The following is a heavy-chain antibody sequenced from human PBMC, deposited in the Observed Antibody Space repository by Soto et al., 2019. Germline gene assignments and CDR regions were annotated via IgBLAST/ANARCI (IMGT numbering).Heavy chain of an antibody. J-gene: IGHJ3*02. CDR2: INAGNGNT. V-gene: IGHV1-3*01. Sequence: ASVKVSCNASGYTFTSYAMHWVRQAPGQRLEWMGWINAGNGNTKYSQKFQGRVTITRDTSAGTAYMELSSLRSEDTAVYYCARGGYVYAFNIWGQGTMVTVSS. D-gene: IGHD3-16*01. CDR1: GYTFTSYA. CDR3: ARGGYVYAFNI.